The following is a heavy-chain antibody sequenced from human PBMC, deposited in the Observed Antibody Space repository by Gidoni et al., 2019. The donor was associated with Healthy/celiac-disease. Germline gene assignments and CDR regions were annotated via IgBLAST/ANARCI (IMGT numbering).Heavy chain of an antibody. Sequence: QLQLQESGPGLVKPSETLSLTCTVSGSSIGSSSYYWVWIRLPPGKGLEWIGRIYYSGSTYYNPSLKSRVTILVDTSKNQFSLKLSSVTAADTAVYYCARQGGSYVLYNDYWGQGTLVTVSS. V-gene: IGHV4-39*01. D-gene: IGHD1-20*01. CDR1: GSSIGSSSYY. J-gene: IGHJ4*02. CDR2: IYYSGST. CDR3: ARQGGSYVLYNDY.